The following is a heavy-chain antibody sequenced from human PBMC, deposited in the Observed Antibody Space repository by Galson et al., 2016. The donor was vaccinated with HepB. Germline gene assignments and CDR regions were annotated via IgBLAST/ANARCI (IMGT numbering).Heavy chain of an antibody. CDR3: ATQSASTKCYWCFDP. Sequence: SLRLSCAASGFTVSNLYMTWVRQAPGKGLEWVALIYNSGRTTYADSVKGRFIISRDNSKNMMFLQINNLRADDTAVYYCATQSASTKCYWCFDPWGQGTLVTVSS. D-gene: IGHD2-2*01. V-gene: IGHV3-53*01. CDR2: IYNSGRT. CDR1: GFTVSNLY. J-gene: IGHJ5*02.